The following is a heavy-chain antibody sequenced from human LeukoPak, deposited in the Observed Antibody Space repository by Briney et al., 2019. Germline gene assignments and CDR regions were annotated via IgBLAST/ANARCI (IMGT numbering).Heavy chain of an antibody. CDR1: GDSISSYY. J-gene: IGHJ4*02. Sequence: SETLSLTCAVSGDSISSYYWSWIRQPPGKGLEWSGYIYYSGSTNYNPSLKSRVTISVDTSKNQFSLKLSSVTAADTAVYYCARELPNYYARYLFDYWGQGTLVTISS. D-gene: IGHD3-10*01. CDR2: IYYSGST. V-gene: IGHV4-59*01. CDR3: ARELPNYYARYLFDY.